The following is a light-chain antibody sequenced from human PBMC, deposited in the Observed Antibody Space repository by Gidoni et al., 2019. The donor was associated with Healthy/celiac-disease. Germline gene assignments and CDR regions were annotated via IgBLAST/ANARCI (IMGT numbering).Light chain of an antibody. CDR1: QSVFYSSNNKNY. Sequence: IVMTQSPDSLAVSLGERATINCKSIQSVFYSSNNKNYLAWYQQKPGQPPKLLIYWASTRESGVPDRFSGSGSGTDFTLTISSLQAEDVAVYYCQQYYSTPETFGQGTKVEIK. CDR2: WAS. J-gene: IGKJ1*01. CDR3: QQYYSTPET. V-gene: IGKV4-1*01.